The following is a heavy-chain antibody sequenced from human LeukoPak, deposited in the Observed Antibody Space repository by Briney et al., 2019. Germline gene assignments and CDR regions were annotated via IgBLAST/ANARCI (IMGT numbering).Heavy chain of an antibody. CDR2: ISGSGGST. CDR3: AKEGSGWYPPYYGMDV. CDR1: GFTFSSYA. J-gene: IGHJ6*02. D-gene: IGHD6-19*01. V-gene: IGHV3-23*01. Sequence: PGGSLRLSCAASGFTFSSYAMSWVRQAPGKGLEWVSAISGSGGSTYYADSVKGRFTISRDNSKNTLYLQMNSLRAEDTAVYYCAKEGSGWYPPYYGMDVWGQGTTVTVSS.